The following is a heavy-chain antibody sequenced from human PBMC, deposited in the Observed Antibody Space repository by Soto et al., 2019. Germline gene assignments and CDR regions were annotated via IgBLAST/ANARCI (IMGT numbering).Heavy chain of an antibody. J-gene: IGHJ6*03. CDR1: GVSISSSSYY. Sequence: SETLSLTCTVSGVSISSSSYYWGWIRQPPGKGLEWIGSIYYSGSTYYNPSLKSRVTISVDTSKNQFSLKLSSVTAADTAVYYCAGRHYSSRWEDYYYYMDVWGKGTTVT. CDR3: AGRHYSSRWEDYYYYMDV. V-gene: IGHV4-39*01. D-gene: IGHD6-13*01. CDR2: IYYSGST.